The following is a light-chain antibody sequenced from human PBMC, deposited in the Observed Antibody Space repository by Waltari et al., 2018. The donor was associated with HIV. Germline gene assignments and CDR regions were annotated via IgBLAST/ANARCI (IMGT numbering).Light chain of an antibody. CDR2: EGS. CDR3: CSYAGSSTLDVV. CDR1: SSDFGGYNL. V-gene: IGLV2-23*01. Sequence: QSALTQPASVSGSPGQSITISCTGTSSDFGGYNLVSWYQQHPGKAPKLMIYEGSKRPSGVSNRFSGSKSGNTASLTISGLQAEDEADYYCCSYAGSSTLDVVFGGGTKLTVL. J-gene: IGLJ2*01.